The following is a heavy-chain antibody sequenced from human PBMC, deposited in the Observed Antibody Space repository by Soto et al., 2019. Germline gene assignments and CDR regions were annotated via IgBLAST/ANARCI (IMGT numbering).Heavy chain of an antibody. D-gene: IGHD6-13*01. CDR1: GYSFTSYW. Sequence: GEFLKISCKGSGYSFTSYWISWVRQMPGKGLEWMGRIDPSDSYTNYSPSFQGHVTISADKSISTAYLQWSSLKASDTAMYYCARRPIAAAGRYYYYGMDVWGQGTTVTVSS. CDR2: IDPSDSYT. CDR3: ARRPIAAAGRYYYYGMDV. V-gene: IGHV5-10-1*01. J-gene: IGHJ6*02.